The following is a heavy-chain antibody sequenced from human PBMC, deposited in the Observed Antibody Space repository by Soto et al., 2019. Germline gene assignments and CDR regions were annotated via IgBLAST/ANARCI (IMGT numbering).Heavy chain of an antibody. D-gene: IGHD6-13*01. V-gene: IGHV3-53*01. CDR2: HYSGGST. J-gene: IGHJ4*02. Sequence: PGGSLRLSCAASGFTFTNYGMSWVRQAPGKGLEWVSVHYSGGSTYYADSVQGRFTISRDKSNNTLYLQMRRVRAEDTAVYYCARDLGKYSSRYYWGQGTLVTVSS. CDR3: ARDLGKYSSRYY. CDR1: GFTFTNYG.